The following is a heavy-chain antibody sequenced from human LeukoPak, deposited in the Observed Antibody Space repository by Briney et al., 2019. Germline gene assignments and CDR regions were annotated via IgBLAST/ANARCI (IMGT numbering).Heavy chain of an antibody. CDR1: GFTFSSYA. D-gene: IGHD3-10*01. CDR2: ISGSGGST. J-gene: IGHJ4*02. CDR3: AKNVISSYGSGSYYTLDY. Sequence: GGSLRLSCAASGFTFSSYAMSWVRQAPGKGLEWVSAISGSGGSTYYADSVKGRFTISRDKSKNTLYLQMNSLRAEDTAVYYCAKNVISSYGSGSYYTLDYWGQGTLVTVSS. V-gene: IGHV3-23*01.